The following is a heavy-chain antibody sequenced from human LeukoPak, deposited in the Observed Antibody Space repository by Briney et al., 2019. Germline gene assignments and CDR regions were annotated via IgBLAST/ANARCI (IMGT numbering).Heavy chain of an antibody. CDR1: GFTFSSYA. V-gene: IGHV3-23*01. Sequence: GGSLRLSCAASGFTFSSYAMSWVRQAPGKGLEWVSGISGSGNTTYYADSVKGRFTISRDNSKNTLYLQMNSLRANDTAVYYCATGAGSSWYFYYWGQGSRSPSPQ. J-gene: IGHJ4*02. CDR2: ISGSGNTT. CDR3: ATGAGSSWYFYY. D-gene: IGHD6-13*01.